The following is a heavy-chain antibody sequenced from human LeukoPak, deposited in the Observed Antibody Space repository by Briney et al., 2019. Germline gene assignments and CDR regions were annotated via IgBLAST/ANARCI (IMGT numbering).Heavy chain of an antibody. CDR1: GFTFSSYA. CDR3: ARVGVPAAIVYYFDY. CDR2: ISSNGGST. Sequence: GGSLRPSCAASGFTFSSYAMHWVRQAPGKGLEYVSAISSNGGSTYYANSVKGRFTISRDNSKNTLYLQMGSLRAEDMAVYYCARVGVPAAIVYYFDYWGQGTLVTVSS. J-gene: IGHJ4*02. V-gene: IGHV3-64*01. D-gene: IGHD2-2*01.